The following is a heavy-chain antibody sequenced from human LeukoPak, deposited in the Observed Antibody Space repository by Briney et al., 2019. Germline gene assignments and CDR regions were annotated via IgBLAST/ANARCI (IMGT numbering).Heavy chain of an antibody. J-gene: IGHJ3*02. CDR3: ATDRYGPPFDI. D-gene: IGHD4-17*01. V-gene: IGHV1-24*01. CDR2: FDPEDGET. Sequence: ASVKVSCKVSGYTLTELSMHWVRQAPGKGLEWMGGFDPEDGETIYAQKFQGRVTMTGDTSTDTAYMELSSLRSEDTAVYYCATDRYGPPFDIWGQGTMVTVSS. CDR1: GYTLTELS.